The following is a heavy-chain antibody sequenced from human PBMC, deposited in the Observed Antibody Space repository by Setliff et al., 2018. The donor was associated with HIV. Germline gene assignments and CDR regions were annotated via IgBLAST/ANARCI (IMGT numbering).Heavy chain of an antibody. Sequence: ASVKVSCKPSGYAFATYDINWVRQAAGQGLEWMGWMNPYSGNTDYAQKFRGRITMTRDTSRGTAHMELRSLRSDDTAVYFCARGYASGSGSYYFDYWGQGTLVTVSS. V-gene: IGHV1-8*02. CDR1: GYAFATYD. J-gene: IGHJ4*02. D-gene: IGHD3-16*01. CDR2: MNPYSGNT. CDR3: ARGYASGSGSYYFDY.